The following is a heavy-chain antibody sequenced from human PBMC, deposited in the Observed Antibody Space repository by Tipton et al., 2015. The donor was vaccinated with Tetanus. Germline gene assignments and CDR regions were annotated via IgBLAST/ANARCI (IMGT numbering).Heavy chain of an antibody. CDR2: IKPDASQT. D-gene: IGHD2-8*01. J-gene: IGHJ4*02. CDR1: GFTFNNYW. V-gene: IGHV3-7*01. CDR3: ARGYYGTTGVLDY. Sequence: SLRLSCAASGFTFNNYWMNWIRQSPGKGLESVATIKPDASQTNYLDSVKGRFTISRDSAKSSLILQMNSLTAADTAVYFCARGYYGTTGVLDYWGQGTRVAVSS.